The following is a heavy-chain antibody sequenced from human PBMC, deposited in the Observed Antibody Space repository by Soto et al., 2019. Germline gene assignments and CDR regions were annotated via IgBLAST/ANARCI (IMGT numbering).Heavy chain of an antibody. D-gene: IGHD5-18*01. CDR1: GGSFSGYY. CDR2: INHSGST. J-gene: IGHJ4*02. V-gene: IGHV4-34*01. Sequence: SETLSLTCAVYGGSFSGYYWSWIRQPPGKGLEWIGEINHSGSTNYNPSLKSRVTISVDTSKNQFSLKLNSVTAADTAVYYCARRFEGGYSYGQATSFDYWGQGALVTVS. CDR3: ARRFEGGYSYGQATSFDY.